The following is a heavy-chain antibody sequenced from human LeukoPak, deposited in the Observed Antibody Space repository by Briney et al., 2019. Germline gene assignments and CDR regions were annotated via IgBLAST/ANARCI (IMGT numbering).Heavy chain of an antibody. V-gene: IGHV3-9*01. Sequence: PGRSLRLSCAASGFTFDDYAMHWVRQAPGKGLEWVSGISWNSGSIGYADSVKGRFTISRDNSKNTLYLQMNSLRAEDTAVYYCAKETTGYFDYWGQGTLVTVSS. D-gene: IGHD4-17*01. CDR1: GFTFDDYA. J-gene: IGHJ4*02. CDR2: ISWNSGSI. CDR3: AKETTGYFDY.